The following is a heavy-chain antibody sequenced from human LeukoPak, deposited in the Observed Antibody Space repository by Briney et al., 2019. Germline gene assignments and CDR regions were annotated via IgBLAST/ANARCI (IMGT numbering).Heavy chain of an antibody. CDR3: ARTPRQSNWTGAWFHP. CDR2: IIPIFGTA. D-gene: IGHD1-1*01. J-gene: IGHJ5*02. Sequence: RASVKVSCKASGGTFSSYAISWVRQAPGQGLEWTGGIIPIFGTANYAQKFQGRVTINTDESTSTAYMELSSLRSEDTAVYYCARTPRQSNWTGAWFHPWGQGPLVTVSS. CDR1: GGTFSSYA. V-gene: IGHV1-69*05.